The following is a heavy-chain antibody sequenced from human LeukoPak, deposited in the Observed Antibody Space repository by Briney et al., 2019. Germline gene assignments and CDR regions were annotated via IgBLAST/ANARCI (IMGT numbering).Heavy chain of an antibody. CDR1: GFTFSSYW. CDR3: AREVRTVLPGYYYFDY. J-gene: IGHJ4*02. D-gene: IGHD6-25*01. CDR2: IKQDGSEK. Sequence: AGGSLRLSCAASGFTFSSYWMSWVRQAPGKGLEWVANIKQDGSEKYYVGSVKGRFTISRDNAKNSLYLQMNSLRAEDTAVYYCAREVRTVLPGYYYFDYWGQGTLVTVSS. V-gene: IGHV3-7*01.